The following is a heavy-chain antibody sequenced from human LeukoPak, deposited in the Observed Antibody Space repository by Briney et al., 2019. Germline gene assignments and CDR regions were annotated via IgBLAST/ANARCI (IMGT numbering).Heavy chain of an antibody. V-gene: IGHV3-11*04. Sequence: GGSLRLSCAASGFSFSDYYMSWIRQAPGKGLEWVSYISGSGSTIYYADSVKGRFTISRDNAKNSLYLQMNSLRAEDTAVYYCARDPPYYYYMDVWGKGTTVTVS. CDR1: GFSFSDYY. J-gene: IGHJ6*03. CDR2: ISGSGSTI. CDR3: ARDPPYYYYMDV.